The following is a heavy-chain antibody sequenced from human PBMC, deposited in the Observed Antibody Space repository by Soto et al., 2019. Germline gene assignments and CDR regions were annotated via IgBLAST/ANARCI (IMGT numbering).Heavy chain of an antibody. CDR3: ARRDVDTSMVFDY. J-gene: IGHJ4*02. CDR2: VHHSGTT. CDR1: GGSMSSGGYY. D-gene: IGHD5-18*01. Sequence: TLSLTCSVSGGSMSSGGYYWSWLRQHAGTGLEWIGYVHHSGTTFYKSSLRSRVSMSIDTSKNHFSLNLTSVTAADTAIYYCARRDVDTSMVFDYWGQGSLVTVSS. V-gene: IGHV4-31*03.